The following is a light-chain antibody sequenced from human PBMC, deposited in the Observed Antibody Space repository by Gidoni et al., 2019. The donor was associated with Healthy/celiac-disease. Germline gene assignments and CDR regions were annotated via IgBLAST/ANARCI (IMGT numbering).Light chain of an antibody. CDR2: GAT. CDR1: QSVSTSY. V-gene: IGKV3-20*01. J-gene: IGKJ1*01. Sequence: EIVLTQSPGTLSLSPGERATLPCRASQSVSTSYLALYQQKPGQAPRHLIYGATSRANGIPDRFSGSGSGTDFTLTISRLEPEDFAVYYCQQYGSSPPWTFGQGTKVEIK. CDR3: QQYGSSPPWT.